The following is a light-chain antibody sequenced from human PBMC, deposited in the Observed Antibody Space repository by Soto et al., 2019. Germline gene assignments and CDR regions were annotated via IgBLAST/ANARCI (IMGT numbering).Light chain of an antibody. CDR2: AAS. CDR1: QGIRND. CDR3: LQDYNYPWT. Sequence: AIQMTQSPSSLSASVGDRVTITCRASQGIRNDLGWYQQKPGKAPKLLIYAASSLQSGVPSRFSGSGSGTDVTITISSLQPEDFATYYCLQDYNYPWTFGQGTKVDIK. J-gene: IGKJ1*01. V-gene: IGKV1-6*01.